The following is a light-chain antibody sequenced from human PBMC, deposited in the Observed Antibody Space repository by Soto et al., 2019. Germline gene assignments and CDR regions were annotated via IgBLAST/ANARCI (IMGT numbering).Light chain of an antibody. CDR1: QSVSSY. CDR2: DAS. Sequence: PGEGATLSCRASQSVSSYLAWYQQRPGQTPRLLIYDASNRATGIPARFSGSGSGTDFILTISSLEPEDFAVYYCQQRSNWPPPFGQGTRLEIK. J-gene: IGKJ5*01. CDR3: QQRSNWPPP. V-gene: IGKV3-11*01.